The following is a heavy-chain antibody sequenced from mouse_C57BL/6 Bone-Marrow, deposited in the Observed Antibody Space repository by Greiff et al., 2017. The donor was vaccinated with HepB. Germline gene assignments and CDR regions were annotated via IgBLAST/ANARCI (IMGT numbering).Heavy chain of an antibody. CDR1: GFTFSSYG. Sequence: EVQRVESGGDLVKPGGSLKLSCAASGFTFSSYGMSWVRQTPDKRLEWVATISSGGSYTYSPDSVKGRFTISRDNAKNTLYLQMSSLKSEDTAMYYCARHDPYGNSWFAYWGQGTLVTVSA. D-gene: IGHD2-1*01. J-gene: IGHJ3*01. V-gene: IGHV5-6*01. CDR3: ARHDPYGNSWFAY. CDR2: ISSGGSYT.